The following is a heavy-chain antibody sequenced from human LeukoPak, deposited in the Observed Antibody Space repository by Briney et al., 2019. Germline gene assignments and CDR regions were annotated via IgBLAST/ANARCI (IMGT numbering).Heavy chain of an antibody. CDR3: ASLPAATDI. CDR1: GGSLSSSTYH. J-gene: IGHJ3*02. Sequence: PSETLSHTRTVSGGSLSSSTYHWGWPRQPPGKGLEGIASIYYSVSTYYNPSLKSRVTKSVDTFKNQFALKVSSVTAADTGVYYCASLPAATDIWGQGTMVTVSS. V-gene: IGHV4-39*01. CDR2: IYYSVST.